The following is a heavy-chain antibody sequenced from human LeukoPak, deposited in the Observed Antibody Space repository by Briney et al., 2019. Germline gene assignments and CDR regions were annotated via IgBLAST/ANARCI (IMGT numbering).Heavy chain of an antibody. CDR1: GYTFTSYY. Sequence: ASVKVSCKASGYTFTSYYMHWVRQAPGQGLEWMGIIGPSGGSTSYAQKFQGRVTMTRDTSTSTVYMELSSLRSEDTAVYYCARDSHYYDSSGYPDYWGQGTLVTVSS. CDR3: ARDSHYYDSSGYPDY. CDR2: IGPSGGST. J-gene: IGHJ4*02. V-gene: IGHV1-46*01. D-gene: IGHD3-22*01.